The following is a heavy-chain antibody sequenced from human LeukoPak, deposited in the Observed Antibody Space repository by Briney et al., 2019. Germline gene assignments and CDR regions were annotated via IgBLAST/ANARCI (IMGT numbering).Heavy chain of an antibody. Sequence: GGSLRLSCEASGFTFSSYGLNWVRQAPGKGLGWVSFITSTSSTIHYAYSVKGRFTISRDNAKKSLYLHMYNLRAEDTAIYYCARPVDTSMVTGFDLWGQGTLVTVSS. J-gene: IGHJ4*02. CDR3: ARPVDTSMVTGFDL. V-gene: IGHV3-48*01. CDR1: GFTFSSYG. CDR2: ITSTSSTI. D-gene: IGHD5-18*01.